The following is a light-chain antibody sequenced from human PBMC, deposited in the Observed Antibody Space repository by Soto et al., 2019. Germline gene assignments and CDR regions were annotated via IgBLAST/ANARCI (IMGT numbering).Light chain of an antibody. Sequence: QSVLTQPASVSGSPGQSITISCSGTTSDVGGYNLVSWYQQHTAKPPKLLIYEGTQRPSGVSSRFSGSKSGNTASLTISGLQAEGEADYYCCSYASSSSYDFGTGTKVTVL. J-gene: IGLJ1*01. CDR2: EGT. CDR3: CSYASSSSYD. CDR1: TSDVGGYNL. V-gene: IGLV2-23*01.